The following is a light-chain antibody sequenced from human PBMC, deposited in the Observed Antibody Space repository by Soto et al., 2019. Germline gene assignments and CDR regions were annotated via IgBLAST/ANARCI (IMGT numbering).Light chain of an antibody. Sequence: QSALTQPRSVSGSPGQSVTISCTGTSSDVGGYNYVSWYQQHPGKAPKLMIYDVSNRPSGVSNRFSGSKSGNTASLTISGLQTSDEADYYCSSYTSGSTLVFGTGTKVTVL. CDR2: DVS. V-gene: IGLV2-14*01. CDR1: SSDVGGYNY. J-gene: IGLJ1*01. CDR3: SSYTSGSTLV.